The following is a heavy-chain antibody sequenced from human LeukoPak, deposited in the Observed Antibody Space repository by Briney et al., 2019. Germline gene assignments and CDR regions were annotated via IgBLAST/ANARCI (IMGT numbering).Heavy chain of an antibody. J-gene: IGHJ4*02. V-gene: IGHV3-7*01. D-gene: IGHD2-8*01. CDR2: IKPDGGEK. Sequence: PGGSLRISCAASGFTFSSYMMTWVRQAPGKGLEWVANIKPDGGEKFYVDSVRGRFTISRDNAKNSLYLQMNSLRAEDTAVYYCARGEWALFDYWGQGTLVPVSS. CDR1: GFTFSSYM. CDR3: ARGEWALFDY.